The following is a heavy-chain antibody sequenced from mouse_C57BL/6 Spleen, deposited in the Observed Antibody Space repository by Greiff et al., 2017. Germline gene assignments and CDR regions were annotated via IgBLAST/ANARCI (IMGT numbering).Heavy chain of an antibody. Sequence: EVKVVESGGGLVQSGRSLRLSCATSGFTFSDFYMEWVRQAPGKGLEWIAASRNKANDYTTEYSASVKGRFIVSRDTSQSILYLQMNALRAEDTAIYYCARDGSGYGWFAYWGQGTLVTVSA. D-gene: IGHD3-2*02. J-gene: IGHJ3*01. CDR2: SRNKANDYTT. V-gene: IGHV7-1*01. CDR3: ARDGSGYGWFAY. CDR1: GFTFSDFY.